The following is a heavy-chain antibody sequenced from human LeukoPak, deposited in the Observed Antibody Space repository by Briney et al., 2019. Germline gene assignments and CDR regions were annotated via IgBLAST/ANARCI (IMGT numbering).Heavy chain of an antibody. CDR3: ARVESGYWYFDL. V-gene: IGHV3-74*01. J-gene: IGHJ2*01. Sequence: PGGSLRLSCVASGFTFSNHWMSWVRRAPGKGLVWVSRINTDGSRINYADSVKGRFTTSRDNAKNTVYLEMNSLRAEDTAVYYCARVESGYWYFDLWGRGTLVTVSS. D-gene: IGHD6-25*01. CDR1: GFTFSNHW. CDR2: INTDGSRI.